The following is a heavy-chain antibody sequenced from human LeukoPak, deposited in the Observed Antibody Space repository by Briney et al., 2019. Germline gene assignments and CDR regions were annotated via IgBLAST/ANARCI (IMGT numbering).Heavy chain of an antibody. CDR2: INTDGGGT. J-gene: IGHJ4*02. CDR1: GFTFSTYW. Sequence: GGSLILSCAASGFTFSTYWMHWVRQAPRKGLVWVSRINTDGGGTNYADSVKGRFTISRDNAKNTLSLQMNSLRAEDTAVYYCARGFKRAPYSATGYSFDYWGQGTLVTVSS. D-gene: IGHD5-12*01. V-gene: IGHV3-74*01. CDR3: ARGFKRAPYSATGYSFDY.